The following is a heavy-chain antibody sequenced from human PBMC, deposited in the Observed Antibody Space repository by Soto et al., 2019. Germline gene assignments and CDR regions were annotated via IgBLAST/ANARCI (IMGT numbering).Heavy chain of an antibody. V-gene: IGHV3-33*01. CDR3: ARDPVYYDSSGYSDY. D-gene: IGHD3-22*01. J-gene: IGHJ4*02. CDR1: GFTFSSYG. Sequence: GGSLRLSCAASGFTFSSYGMHWVRQAPGKGLEWVAVIWYDGSNKYYADSVKGRFTISRDNSKNTLYLQMNSLRAEDTAVYYCARDPVYYDSSGYSDYWGQGTLVTVSS. CDR2: IWYDGSNK.